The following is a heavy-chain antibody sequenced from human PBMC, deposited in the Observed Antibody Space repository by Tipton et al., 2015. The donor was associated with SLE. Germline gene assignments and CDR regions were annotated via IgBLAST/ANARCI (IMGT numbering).Heavy chain of an antibody. CDR3: ARPHPNTYYYDSSGYQNWFDP. V-gene: IGHV1-18*04. CDR1: GYTFTSYG. CDR2: ISAYNGNT. J-gene: IGHJ5*02. Sequence: QVQLVQSGAEVKKPGASVKVSCKASGYTFTSYGISWVRQAPGQGLEWMGWISAYNGNTNYAQKLQGRVTMTTDTSTSTAYMELRSLRSDDTAVYYCARPHPNTYYYDSSGYQNWFDPWGQGTLVTVSS. D-gene: IGHD3-22*01.